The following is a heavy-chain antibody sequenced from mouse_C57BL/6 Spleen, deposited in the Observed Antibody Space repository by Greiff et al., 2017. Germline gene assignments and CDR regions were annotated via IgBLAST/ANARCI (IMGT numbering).Heavy chain of an antibody. CDR2: IYPGSGST. D-gene: IGHD2-1*01. CDR1: GYTFTSYW. CDR3: ARSDYGNYDYFDY. V-gene: IGHV1-55*01. J-gene: IGHJ2*01. Sequence: QVHVKQPGAELVKPGASVKMSCKASGYTFTSYWITWVKQRPGQGLEWIGDIYPGSGSTNYNEKFKSKATLTVDTSSSTAYMQLSSLTSEDSAVYYCARSDYGNYDYFDYWGQGTTLTVSS.